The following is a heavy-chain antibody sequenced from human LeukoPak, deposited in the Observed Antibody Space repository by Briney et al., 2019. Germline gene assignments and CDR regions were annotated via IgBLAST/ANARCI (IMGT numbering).Heavy chain of an antibody. CDR2: MNPNSGAT. Sequence: GASVKVSCKASGYTFTSYYMHWVRQAPGQGLEWMGWMNPNSGATGYAQKFQGRVTMTRNTSISTAYMELSSLRSEDTAVYYCARGVENWSFDFWGQGALVTVSS. J-gene: IGHJ4*02. CDR3: ARGVENWSFDF. V-gene: IGHV1-8*02. D-gene: IGHD1-1*01. CDR1: GYTFTSYY.